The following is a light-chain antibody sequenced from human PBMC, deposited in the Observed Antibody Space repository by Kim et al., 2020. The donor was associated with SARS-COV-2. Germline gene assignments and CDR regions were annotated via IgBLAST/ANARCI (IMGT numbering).Light chain of an antibody. CDR1: SSDVGGYDY. CDR3: SSYTGSTPYV. J-gene: IGLJ1*01. CDR2: DVS. Sequence: QSALTQPASVSASPGQSITISCTGTSSDVGGYDYVSWYQQHPGKAPKLMIYDVSNRPSGVSNRFSGSKSGNTASPTISGLQAEDEADYYCSSYTGSTPYVFGTGTKVTVL. V-gene: IGLV2-14*03.